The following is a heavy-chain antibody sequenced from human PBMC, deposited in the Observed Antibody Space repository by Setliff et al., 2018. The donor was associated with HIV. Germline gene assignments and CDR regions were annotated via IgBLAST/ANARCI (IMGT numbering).Heavy chain of an antibody. V-gene: IGHV3-11*04. CDR1: GFSFSDYY. D-gene: IGHD3-10*01. CDR3: ARVRLYNAALDY. Sequence: GGSLRLSCAASGFSFSDYYMTWVRQAPGRVLEWVAYITSSGTTKLYGDSTRGRFTRSRDTSKNTLFLQMNSPRPEDTAVYYCARVRLYNAALDYWGQGTLVTFSS. J-gene: IGHJ4*02. CDR2: ITSSGTTK.